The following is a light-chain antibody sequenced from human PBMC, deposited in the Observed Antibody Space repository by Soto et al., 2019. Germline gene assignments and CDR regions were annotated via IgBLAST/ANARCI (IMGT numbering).Light chain of an antibody. CDR1: QSVSSN. V-gene: IGKV3-15*01. CDR3: QQYNNWPWT. J-gene: IGKJ1*01. CDR2: GAS. Sequence: EIVITQSPATLSVSPGERATLSCRASQSVSSNLTWYQQKPGQAPRLLIYGASTRDTGIPARFSGSGSGTEFTLTISSLQSEDFSVYYCQQYNNWPWTFGQGTKVDIK.